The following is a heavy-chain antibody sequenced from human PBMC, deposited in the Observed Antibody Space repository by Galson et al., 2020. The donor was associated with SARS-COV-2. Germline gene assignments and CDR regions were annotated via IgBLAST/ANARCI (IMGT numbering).Heavy chain of an antibody. CDR2: LYYSGST. Sequence: SETLSFTCTVSGGSISSSSYYWGWIRQPPGKGLEWIGSLYYSGSTYYNPSLKSRVTISVDTSKNQFSLKLSSVTAADTAVYYCARLNYYESSGYYDELDYWGQGTLVTGSS. J-gene: IGHJ4*02. CDR1: GGSISSSSYY. V-gene: IGHV4-39*01. D-gene: IGHD3-22*01. CDR3: ARLNYYESSGYYDELDY.